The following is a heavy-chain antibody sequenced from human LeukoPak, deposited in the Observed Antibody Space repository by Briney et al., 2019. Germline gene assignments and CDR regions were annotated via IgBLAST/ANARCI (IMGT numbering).Heavy chain of an antibody. V-gene: IGHV3-48*03. Sequence: PGGSLRLSCAASGFSFSSYEMNWVRQAPGKGLEWLSYISRSGSSIFYADSVKGRFTISRDNAKNSLYLQMNSLRAEDTAVYYCARPYSAYAFDYWGQGTQVTVSS. J-gene: IGHJ4*02. CDR2: ISRSGSSI. CDR1: GFSFSSYE. CDR3: ARPYSAYAFDY. D-gene: IGHD5-12*01.